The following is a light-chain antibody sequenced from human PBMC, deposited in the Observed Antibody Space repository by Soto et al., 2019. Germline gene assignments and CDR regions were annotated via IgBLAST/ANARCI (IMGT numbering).Light chain of an antibody. CDR3: CSYTSSSTPVV. CDR1: SSDVGGYNY. J-gene: IGLJ2*01. CDR2: DVS. Sequence: QSALTQPASVSGSPGQSITIACTGTSSDVGGYNYVSWYQQHPGKAPKLMIYDVSNRPSGVSNRFSGSKSGNTASLTISGLQAEDEADYYCCSYTSSSTPVVFGGGTKLTLL. V-gene: IGLV2-14*03.